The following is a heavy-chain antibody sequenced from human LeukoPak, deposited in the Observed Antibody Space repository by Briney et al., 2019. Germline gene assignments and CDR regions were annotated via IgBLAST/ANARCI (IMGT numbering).Heavy chain of an antibody. D-gene: IGHD3-10*01. Sequence: PGGSLRLSCAASGFTFSSYGMHWVRQAPGKGLEWVAFIRYDGSNKYYADSVKGRFTISRDNSKNTLYLQMNSLRDEDTAVYYCARGLTYGLQYWGQGTLVTVSS. CDR3: ARGLTYGLQY. CDR1: GFTFSSYG. CDR2: IRYDGSNK. V-gene: IGHV3-30*02. J-gene: IGHJ4*02.